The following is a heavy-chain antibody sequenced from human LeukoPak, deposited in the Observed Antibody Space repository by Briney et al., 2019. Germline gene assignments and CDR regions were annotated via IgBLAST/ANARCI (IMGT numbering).Heavy chain of an antibody. CDR2: IYHSGST. J-gene: IGHJ4*02. CDR1: GYSISSGYY. Sequence: SETLSLTCTVSGYSISSGYYWGWIRQPPGKGLEWIGSIYHSGSTYYNPSLKSRVTISVDTSKNQFSLKLSSVTAADTAVYYCARMSSPGLAPLYYFDYWGQGTLVTVSS. D-gene: IGHD6-19*01. V-gene: IGHV4-38-2*02. CDR3: ARMSSPGLAPLYYFDY.